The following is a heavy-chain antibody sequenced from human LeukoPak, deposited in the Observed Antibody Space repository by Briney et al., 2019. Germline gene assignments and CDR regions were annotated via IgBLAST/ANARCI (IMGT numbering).Heavy chain of an antibody. V-gene: IGHV3-30*02. Sequence: GGSLRLSCAASGFTFSDYSMHWVRQAPGKGLNWVAFIRYDGNNKYYADSVKGRFTISRDNAKNTLNLQMNSLRAEDTAVYYCAKNLIAAAGDYWGQGTLVTVSS. CDR3: AKNLIAAAGDY. D-gene: IGHD6-13*01. J-gene: IGHJ4*02. CDR2: IRYDGNNK. CDR1: GFTFSDYS.